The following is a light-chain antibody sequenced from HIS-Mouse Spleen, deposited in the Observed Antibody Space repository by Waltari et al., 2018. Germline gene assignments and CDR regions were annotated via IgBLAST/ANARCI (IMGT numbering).Light chain of an antibody. CDR3: QQYDNLHRLT. V-gene: IGKV1-33*01. CDR2: DAS. Sequence: DIQMTQSPSSLSASVGDRVTITCQASQDISNYLNWYQQKPGKAPKLLIYDASNLATGVPSRFSGSGSGTDFTFTISSLQPEDIATYYCQQYDNLHRLTFGPGTKVDIK. CDR1: QDISNY. J-gene: IGKJ3*01.